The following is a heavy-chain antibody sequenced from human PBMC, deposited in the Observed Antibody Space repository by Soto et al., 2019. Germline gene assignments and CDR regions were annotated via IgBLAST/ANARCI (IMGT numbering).Heavy chain of an antibody. CDR2: ISSSSSTI. CDR3: ARDAQFARWFGG. Sequence: EVQLVESGGGLVQPGGSLRLSCAASGFTFSSYSMNWVRQAPGKGLEWVSYISSSSSTIYYADSVKGRFTISRDNAKNSLYLQMNRLRDEDTAVYYGARDAQFARWFGGWGQGTLVTVSS. CDR1: GFTFSSYS. V-gene: IGHV3-48*02. D-gene: IGHD3-10*01. J-gene: IGHJ4*02.